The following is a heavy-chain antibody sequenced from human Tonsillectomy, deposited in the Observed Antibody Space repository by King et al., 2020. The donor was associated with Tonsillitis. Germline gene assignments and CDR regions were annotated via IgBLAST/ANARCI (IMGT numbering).Heavy chain of an antibody. CDR2: IYYSGRI. CDR1: GGSISSYY. D-gene: IGHD3-10*01. CDR3: ARHAAEGYYGSGSYPVDY. J-gene: IGHJ4*02. V-gene: IGHV4-59*08. Sequence: VQLQESGPGLVKPSETLSLTCTVSGGSISSYYWSWIRQPPGKGLEWIGYIYYSGRINYNPSLKSRVTISVDTSKNQFSLKPSSVTAADTAVYYCARHAAEGYYGSGSYPVDYWGQGTLVTVSS.